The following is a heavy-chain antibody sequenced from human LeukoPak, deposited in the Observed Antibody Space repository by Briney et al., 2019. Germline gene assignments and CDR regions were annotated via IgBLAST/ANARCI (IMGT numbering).Heavy chain of an antibody. CDR3: ARASTAAEYLDAFDI. J-gene: IGHJ3*02. D-gene: IGHD6-13*01. CDR2: FYHSGTT. Sequence: SETLSLTCTVSGYSISSGHYWGWIRQPPGKGLEWIGSFYHSGTTYYNPSLKSRVTISVDTSKNQFSLKLSSVTAADTAVYYCARASTAAEYLDAFDIWGQGTMVTVSS. CDR1: GYSISSGHY. V-gene: IGHV4-38-2*02.